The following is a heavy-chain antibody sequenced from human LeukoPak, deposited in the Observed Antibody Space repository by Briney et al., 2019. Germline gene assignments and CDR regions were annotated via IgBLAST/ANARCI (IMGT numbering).Heavy chain of an antibody. D-gene: IGHD3-10*01. Sequence: ASVKVSCKVSGYTLIESSMHWVRQAPGKGLEWMGGFDPENGETVYSQKFQGRVTMTEDTSTDTACMELSSLRSEGTAIYYCSSGNYGGGINYWGQGTLVTVSS. J-gene: IGHJ4*02. CDR2: FDPENGET. V-gene: IGHV1-24*01. CDR1: GYTLIESS. CDR3: SSGNYGGGINY.